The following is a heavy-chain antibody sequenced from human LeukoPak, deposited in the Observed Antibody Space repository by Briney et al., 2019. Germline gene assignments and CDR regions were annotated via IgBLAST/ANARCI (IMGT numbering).Heavy chain of an antibody. CDR2: IYYSGST. J-gene: IGHJ5*02. CDR3: ASLHGSGSGRT. D-gene: IGHD3-10*01. V-gene: IGHV4-59*08. Sequence: SETLPHICSLSGVSLSRQLWSWVRQPPGKGLEWIGYIYYSGSTNYNPSLKSRVTISVDTSTNQFSLKVSSVTAADTAVYYCASLHGSGSGRTWGPGTLVTVSS. CDR1: GVSLSRQL.